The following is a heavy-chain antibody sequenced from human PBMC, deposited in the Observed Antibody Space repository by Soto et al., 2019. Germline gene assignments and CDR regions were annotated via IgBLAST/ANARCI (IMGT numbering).Heavy chain of an antibody. CDR1: GYTFTSYY. Sequence: VASVKVSCKASGYTFTSYYMHWVRQAPGQGLEWMGIINPSGGSTSYAQKFQGRVTMTRDTSTSTVYMELSSLGSEDTAVYYCAIFARTGTTSDAFDIWCQGTMVSVSS. CDR3: AIFARTGTTSDAFDI. CDR2: INPSGGST. J-gene: IGHJ3*02. V-gene: IGHV1-46*01. D-gene: IGHD1-7*01.